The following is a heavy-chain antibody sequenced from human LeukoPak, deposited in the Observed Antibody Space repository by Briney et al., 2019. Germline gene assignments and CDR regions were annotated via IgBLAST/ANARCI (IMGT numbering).Heavy chain of an antibody. Sequence: PSETLSLTCTVSGGSISSSYWNWIRQPAGKGLEWIGRISPSGSTNYNPSLKSRVTMSVDTSKNQFSLKLSSVTAADTAVYYCARVTGYMVEDYFDSWGQGTLVTVSS. CDR1: GGSISSSY. CDR2: ISPSGST. CDR3: ARVTGYMVEDYFDS. D-gene: IGHD6-13*01. V-gene: IGHV4-4*07. J-gene: IGHJ4*02.